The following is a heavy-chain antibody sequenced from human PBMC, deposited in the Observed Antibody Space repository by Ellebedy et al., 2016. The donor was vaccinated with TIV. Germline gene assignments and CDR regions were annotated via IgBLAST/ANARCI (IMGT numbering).Heavy chain of an antibody. V-gene: IGHV3-30-3*01. D-gene: IGHD3-10*01. J-gene: IGHJ4*02. Sequence: GESLKISCAASGFIFSDFNMHWFRQAPGKGLEWVARTSYDGTNKYYVDSVQGRATISKDNSKNILHLQMNRLRSDDTAVYYCARDGEVAPGGLDSWGQGTLVIVSS. CDR3: ARDGEVAPGGLDS. CDR1: GFIFSDFN. CDR2: TSYDGTNK.